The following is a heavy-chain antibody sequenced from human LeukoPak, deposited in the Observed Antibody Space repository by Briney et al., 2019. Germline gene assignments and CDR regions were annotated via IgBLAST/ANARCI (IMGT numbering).Heavy chain of an antibody. V-gene: IGHV3-23*01. Sequence: GGSLRLSCAASGFTFSSYAMSWVRQAPGKGLEWVSAISGSGGSTYYADSVKGRFTISRDNSKNTLYLQMNSLRAEDTAVYYCAKDRERGYYDSSGYYSAWGRGTLVTVSS. CDR1: GFTFSSYA. CDR2: ISGSGGST. CDR3: AKDRERGYYDSSGYYSA. D-gene: IGHD3-22*01. J-gene: IGHJ5*02.